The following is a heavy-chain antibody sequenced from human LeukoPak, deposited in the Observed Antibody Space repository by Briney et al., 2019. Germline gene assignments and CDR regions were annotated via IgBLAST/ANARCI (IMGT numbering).Heavy chain of an antibody. CDR2: IYTSGST. Sequence: SETLSLTCTVSGSISSYYWSWVRQRPGKGLEWIGYIYTSGSTNYNPSLKSRVTISVDTSKNQFSLDLSSVTAADTAVYYCARQKCTSTSCLTKNAFDIWGQGTMVTVSS. V-gene: IGHV4-4*09. CDR3: ARQKCTSTSCLTKNAFDI. CDR1: GSISSYY. J-gene: IGHJ3*02. D-gene: IGHD2-2*01.